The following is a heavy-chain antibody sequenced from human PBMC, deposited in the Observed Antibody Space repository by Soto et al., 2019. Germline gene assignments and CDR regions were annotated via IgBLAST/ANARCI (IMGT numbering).Heavy chain of an antibody. D-gene: IGHD2-2*01. J-gene: IGHJ4*02. CDR1: GGYISSYY. CDR2: IYYSGST. Sequence: SSETLSLTCTVSGGYISSYYWTWIRQPPGKGLGWIGYIYYSGSTNYNPSLKSRVTMSIDTSKNQFSLKLSSVTAADTAVYYCARAFGSTMPSLFWGQGTLVTVSS. V-gene: IGHV4-59*01. CDR3: ARAFGSTMPSLF.